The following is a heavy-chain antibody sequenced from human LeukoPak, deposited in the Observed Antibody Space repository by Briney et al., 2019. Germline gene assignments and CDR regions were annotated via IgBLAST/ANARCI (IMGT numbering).Heavy chain of an antibody. CDR2: ISGSDGST. CDR1: GFTFSSYA. V-gene: IGHV3-23*01. D-gene: IGHD3-10*01. CDR3: ARLEYYYVSGNYYKLFDY. J-gene: IGHJ4*02. Sequence: RRSLRLSCAATGFTFSSYAMSWVRQAPGKKLKWVSSISGSDGSTYYADSVKGRFTISRDNAKNSLYLQMNSLRDEDTAVYYCARLEYYYVSGNYYKLFDYWGQGTLVTVCS.